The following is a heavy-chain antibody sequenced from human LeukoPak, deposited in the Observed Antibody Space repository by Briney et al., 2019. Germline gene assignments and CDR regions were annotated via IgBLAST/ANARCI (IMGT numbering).Heavy chain of an antibody. Sequence: GGSLRLSCAASGFTFSSYAMHWVRQAPGKGLEWVAVISYDGSNKYYADSVRGRFTISRDNSKNTLYLQMNSLRAEDTAVYYCASPSGSYSGSYYFDYWGQGTLVTVSS. CDR2: ISYDGSNK. D-gene: IGHD1-26*01. J-gene: IGHJ4*02. CDR3: ASPSGSYSGSYYFDY. V-gene: IGHV3-30-3*01. CDR1: GFTFSSYA.